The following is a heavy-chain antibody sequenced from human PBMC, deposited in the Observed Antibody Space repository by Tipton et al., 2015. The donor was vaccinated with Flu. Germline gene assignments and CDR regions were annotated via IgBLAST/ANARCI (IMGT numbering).Heavy chain of an antibody. J-gene: IGHJ4*02. D-gene: IGHD4-17*01. CDR3: GGPADDYGDLRFDF. CDR2: IYPRDSDT. Sequence: EVQLVQSGAEVKKPGESLRISCQGSGYSFTNNWIGWVRQMPGKGLEWMGLIYPRDSDTRYSPSFQGRVSISFDKSISTAYLKWSSLKSSDTAMYYFGGPADDYGDLRFDFWGQGTLVTVSS. V-gene: IGHV5-51*01. CDR1: GYSFTNNW.